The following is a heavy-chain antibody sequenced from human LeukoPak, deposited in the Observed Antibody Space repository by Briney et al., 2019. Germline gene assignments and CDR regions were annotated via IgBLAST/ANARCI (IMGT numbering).Heavy chain of an antibody. CDR3: ARPHGRGGYDY. CDR2: IYYSGST. D-gene: IGHD1-26*01. V-gene: IGHV4-59*12. Sequence: SSETLSLTCTVSGGSISSYYWSWIRQPPGKGLEWIGYIYYSGSTNYNPSLKSRVTISVDTSKNQFSLKLSSVTAADTAVYYCARPHGRGGYDYWGQGTLVTVSS. CDR1: GGSISSYY. J-gene: IGHJ4*02.